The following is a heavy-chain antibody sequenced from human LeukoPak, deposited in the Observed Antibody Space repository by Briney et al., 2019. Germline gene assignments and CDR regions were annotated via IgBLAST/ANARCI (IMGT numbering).Heavy chain of an antibody. CDR2: IYNSGST. CDR3: ARRNILTEGEAFDI. V-gene: IGHV4-59*08. Sequence: SQTLSLTCAVSGGFISSYYCTWIRQPPKKGLEWIGYIYNSGSTNYNPSLRSRVTISVDASKNQFSLKLNSVTAADTAVHYCARRNILTEGEAFDIWGQGTLVTVSS. D-gene: IGHD3-9*01. J-gene: IGHJ3*02. CDR1: GGFISSYY.